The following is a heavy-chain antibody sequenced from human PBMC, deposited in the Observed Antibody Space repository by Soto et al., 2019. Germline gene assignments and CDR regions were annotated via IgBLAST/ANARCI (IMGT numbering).Heavy chain of an antibody. CDR1: GYTFTSYY. CDR2: INPSGGST. V-gene: IGHV1-46*01. CDR3: ARRNYYYSSGYYLDAFDI. Sequence: QVQLVQSGAEVKKPGASVKVSCKASGYTFTSYYMHWVRQAPGQGLEWMGIINPSGGSTSYAQKFQGRVTMTRDTSTSTVYMELSSLRSEDTAVYYCARRNYYYSSGYYLDAFDIWGQGTMVTVSS. J-gene: IGHJ3*02. D-gene: IGHD3-22*01.